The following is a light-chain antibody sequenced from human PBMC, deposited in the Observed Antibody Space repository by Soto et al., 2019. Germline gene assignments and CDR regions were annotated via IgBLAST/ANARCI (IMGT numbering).Light chain of an antibody. Sequence: QSVLTQPPSASGTPGQRVTISCSGSSSNIGSHPVDWYQHLPGMAPKLLIYSTDQRPSGITDRFSGSKSGTSASLAISGLQSEDEADYYCAAWDDSLKAWVFGGGTKVTVL. CDR3: AAWDDSLKAWV. V-gene: IGLV1-44*01. CDR1: SSNIGSHP. CDR2: STD. J-gene: IGLJ3*02.